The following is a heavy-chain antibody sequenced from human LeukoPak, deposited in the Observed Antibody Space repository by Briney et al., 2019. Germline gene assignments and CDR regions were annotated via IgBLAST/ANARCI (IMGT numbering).Heavy chain of an antibody. CDR3: ARDLAGDPFTLG. J-gene: IGHJ4*02. CDR2: ISGSGGST. V-gene: IGHV3-23*01. D-gene: IGHD2/OR15-2a*01. CDR1: GFTFSNYA. Sequence: GGSLRLSCAASGFTFSNYAMSWVRQAPGKGLEWVSVISGSGGSTYYADSVKGRFTISRDNPKNTLYLQMNSLGAEDTAVYYCARDLAGDPFTLGWGQGTLVTVSS.